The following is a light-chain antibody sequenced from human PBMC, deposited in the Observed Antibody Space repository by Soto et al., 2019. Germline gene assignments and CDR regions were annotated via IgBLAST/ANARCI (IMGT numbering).Light chain of an antibody. CDR1: ESVGRH. Sequence: VVTQSRATLSVSPGERATLSGRASESVGRHLAWYHQKPGQAPKLLIFDASTRATGVPARFSGSGSGTEFTLTVSSLQSEDIAVYFCTQYNNWPPNVGHGTRLANK. CDR3: TQYNNWPPN. CDR2: DAS. J-gene: IGKJ5*01. V-gene: IGKV3-15*01.